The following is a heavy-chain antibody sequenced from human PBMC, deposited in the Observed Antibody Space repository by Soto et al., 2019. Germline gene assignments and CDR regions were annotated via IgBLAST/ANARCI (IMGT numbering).Heavy chain of an antibody. CDR2: ISWNSGSI. D-gene: IGHD2-2*01. J-gene: IGHJ6*03. Sequence: EVQLVESGGGLVQPGRSLRLSCAASGFTFDDYAMHWVRQAPGKGLEWVSGISWNSGSIGYADSVKGRFTISRDNAKNSLYLQMNSLRAEDTALYYCAKAAESIVVVPAARNAVNYYYYYMDVWGKGTTVTVSS. CDR1: GFTFDDYA. V-gene: IGHV3-9*01. CDR3: AKAAESIVVVPAARNAVNYYYYYMDV.